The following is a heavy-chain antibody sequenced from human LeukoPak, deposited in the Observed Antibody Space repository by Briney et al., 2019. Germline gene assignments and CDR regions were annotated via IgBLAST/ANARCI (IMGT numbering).Heavy chain of an antibody. CDR3: ARVETFPYYGYYYYCGMDV. D-gene: IGHD3-10*01. J-gene: IGHJ6*02. CDR1: GGSISSYY. V-gene: IGHV4-59*01. Sequence: SETLSLTCTVSGGSISSYYWSWIRQPPGKGLEWIGYIYYSGSTNYNPSLKSRVTISVDTSKNQFSLKLSSVTAADTAVYYCARVETFPYYGYYYYCGMDVWGQGTTVTVSS. CDR2: IYYSGST.